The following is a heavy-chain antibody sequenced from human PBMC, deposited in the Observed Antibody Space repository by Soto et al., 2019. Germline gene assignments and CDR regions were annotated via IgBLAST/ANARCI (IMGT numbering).Heavy chain of an antibody. D-gene: IGHD6-13*01. CDR2: INAGNGNT. J-gene: IGHJ6*02. CDR1: GYTFTSYA. CDR3: ARESLAAAPVGYYYYGMDV. Sequence: QVPLVQSGAEVKKPGASVKVSCKASGYTFTSYAMHWVRQAPGQRLEWMGWINAGNGNTKYSQKFQGRVTITRDTSASTAYMELSSLRSEDTAVYYCARESLAAAPVGYYYYGMDVWGQGTTVTVSS. V-gene: IGHV1-3*01.